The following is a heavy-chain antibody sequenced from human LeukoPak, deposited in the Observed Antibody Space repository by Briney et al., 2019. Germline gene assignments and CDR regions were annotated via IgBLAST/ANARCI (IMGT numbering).Heavy chain of an antibody. CDR3: ARAQYYYGSGSYPAFDY. V-gene: IGHV1-46*01. CDR2: INPSGGST. D-gene: IGHD3-10*01. Sequence: ASVKVSCKASGYTFTSYYMHWVRQAPGQGLEWMGIINPSGGSTSYAQKFQDRVTMTRDTSTSTVYMGLSSLRSEDTAVYYCARAQYYYGSGSYPAFDYWGQGTLVTVSS. CDR1: GYTFTSYY. J-gene: IGHJ4*02.